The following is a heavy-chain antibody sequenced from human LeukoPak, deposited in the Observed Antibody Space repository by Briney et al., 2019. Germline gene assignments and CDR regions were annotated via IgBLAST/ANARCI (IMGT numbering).Heavy chain of an antibody. CDR1: GFTFSSYG. V-gene: IGHV3-21*01. J-gene: IGHJ4*02. D-gene: IGHD6-19*01. CDR3: ARSPSDTGYSSGWYDFRGLNPLFDY. Sequence: PGGSLGLSCAASGFTFSSYGMHWVRQAPGKGLEWVSSISSSSSYIYYADSVKGRFTISRDNAKNSLYLQMNSLRAEDTAVYYCARSPSDTGYSSGWYDFRGLNPLFDYWGQGTLVTVSS. CDR2: ISSSSSYI.